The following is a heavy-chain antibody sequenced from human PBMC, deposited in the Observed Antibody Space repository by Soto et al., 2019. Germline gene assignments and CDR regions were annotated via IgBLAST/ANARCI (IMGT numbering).Heavy chain of an antibody. CDR2: IYYSGNT. CDR1: GGSISSSNYY. V-gene: IGHV4-39*01. CDR3: ARLGGYCSTTGCYGYYAMDV. J-gene: IGHJ6*02. Sequence: QLQLQESGPGLMKPSETPSLTCTVSGGSISSSNYYWGWIRQPPGKGLEWIGSIYYSGNTYYNPSLKSRVTMSVDTSKNQFSLKLSSVSAADTAVYYCARLGGYCSTTGCYGYYAMDVWGQGTTVTVSS. D-gene: IGHD2-2*01.